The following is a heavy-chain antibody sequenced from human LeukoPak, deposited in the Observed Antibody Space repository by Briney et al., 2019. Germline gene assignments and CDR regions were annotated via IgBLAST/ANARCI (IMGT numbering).Heavy chain of an antibody. CDR3: ARNPGDILTGYNYYYGMDV. V-gene: IGHV1-69*13. J-gene: IGHJ6*02. CDR1: GGTFSSYG. Sequence: ASVKVSCKASGGTFSSYGISWVRQAPGQGLEWMGGIIPIFGTANYAQKFQGRVTITADESTSTAYMELSSLRSEDTAVYYCARNPGDILTGYNYYYGMDVWGQGTTVTVSS. D-gene: IGHD3-9*01. CDR2: IIPIFGTA.